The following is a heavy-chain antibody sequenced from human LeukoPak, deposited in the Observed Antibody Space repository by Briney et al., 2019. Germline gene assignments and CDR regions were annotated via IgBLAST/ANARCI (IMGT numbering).Heavy chain of an antibody. CDR2: INPYSGGT. J-gene: IGHJ1*01. CDR1: EYTFTDYY. CDR3: ARDSPIAYCSGGSCYVSEYFQH. V-gene: IGHV1-2*02. D-gene: IGHD2-15*01. Sequence: GASVKVSCKSSEYTFTDYYMHWVRQAPGQGLEWMGWINPYSGGTNYAQKFQGRVTMTRDTSISTAYMELSRLRSDDTAVYYCARDSPIAYCSGGSCYVSEYFQHWGQGTLVTVSS.